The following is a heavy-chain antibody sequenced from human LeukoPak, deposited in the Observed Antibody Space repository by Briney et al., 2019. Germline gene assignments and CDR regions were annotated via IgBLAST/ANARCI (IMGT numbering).Heavy chain of an antibody. D-gene: IGHD5-24*01. V-gene: IGHV1-46*01. CDR2: ISTSGGST. CDR3: ARDNSVRDEAWWFNP. Sequence: EASVTVSCMSFGYTFTNNYMHWVRQAPGQGPAWMGVISTSGGSTTYAQKFQGRVILTRDMSTSTDYLELSSLRSEDTDVYYCARDNSVRDEAWWFNPWGQGTLVTVSS. CDR1: GYTFTNNY. J-gene: IGHJ5*02.